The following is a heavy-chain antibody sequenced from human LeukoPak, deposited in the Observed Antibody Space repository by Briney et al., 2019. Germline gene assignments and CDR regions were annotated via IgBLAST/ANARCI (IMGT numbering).Heavy chain of an antibody. CDR2: IYSGGST. CDR3: ARYHYDFWSGYFDY. Sequence: GGSLSLSCAASGFTVSSNYMSWVRQAPGKGLEWVSVIYSGGSTYYADSVKGRFTISRDNSKNTLYLQMNSLRAEDTAVYYCARYHYDFWSGYFDYWGQGTLVTVSS. D-gene: IGHD3-3*01. J-gene: IGHJ4*02. V-gene: IGHV3-66*02. CDR1: GFTVSSNY.